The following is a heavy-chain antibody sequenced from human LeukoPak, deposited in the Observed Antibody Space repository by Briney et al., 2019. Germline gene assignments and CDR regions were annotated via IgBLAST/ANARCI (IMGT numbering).Heavy chain of an antibody. CDR3: ARDRFNNYADY. CDR1: GASFISYY. V-gene: IGHV4-4*07. Sequence: SETLSLTCTVSGASFISYYWSWIRQPAGKGLEWIGHIYTSGSTNYNPSLKSRVTMSVDTSKSQFSLKLTSVTAADTAVYYCARDRFNNYADYWGQGTQVTVSS. CDR2: IYTSGST. D-gene: IGHD3-3*01. J-gene: IGHJ4*02.